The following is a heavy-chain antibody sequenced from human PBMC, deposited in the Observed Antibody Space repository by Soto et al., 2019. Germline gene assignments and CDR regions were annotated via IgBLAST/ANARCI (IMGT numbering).Heavy chain of an antibody. J-gene: IGHJ4*02. V-gene: IGHV1-18*01. CDR2: ISAYNGNT. CDR3: ARPHCSSTSCYDY. Sequence: ASVQVSCKASGGTFGSYAISWVRQAPGQGLEWMGWISAYNGNTNYAQKLQGRVTMTTDTSTSTAYMELRSLRSDDTAVYYCARPHCSSTSCYDYWGQGTLVTVSS. CDR1: GGTFGSYA. D-gene: IGHD2-2*01.